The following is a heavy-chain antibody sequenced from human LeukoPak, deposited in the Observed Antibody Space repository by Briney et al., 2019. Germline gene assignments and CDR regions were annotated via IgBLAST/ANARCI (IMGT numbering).Heavy chain of an antibody. Sequence: PSQTLSLTCTVSGGSISSGSYYWSWIRQPAGKGLEWIGRIYTSGSTNYNPSLKSRVTISVDTSKNQFSLKLCSVTAADTAVYYCARAVRDGYDYYFDYWGQGTLVTVSS. J-gene: IGHJ4*02. CDR2: IYTSGST. D-gene: IGHD5-24*01. CDR1: GGSISSGSYY. CDR3: ARAVRDGYDYYFDY. V-gene: IGHV4-61*02.